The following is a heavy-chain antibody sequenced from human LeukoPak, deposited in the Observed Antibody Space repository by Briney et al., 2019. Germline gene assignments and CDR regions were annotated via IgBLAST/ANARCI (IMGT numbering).Heavy chain of an antibody. CDR1: GYSVTSYW. Sequence: GEPLRISCKGFGYSVTSYWIGWVRQMPGKGLEWMGLIYPGDSETRYSPSFQGQVTMSADKSITTAYLEWSSLKASDTAMYYCAREEGTYGDGDYWGQGTLVTVSS. J-gene: IGHJ4*02. V-gene: IGHV5-51*01. CDR2: IYPGDSET. CDR3: AREEGTYGDGDY. D-gene: IGHD4-17*01.